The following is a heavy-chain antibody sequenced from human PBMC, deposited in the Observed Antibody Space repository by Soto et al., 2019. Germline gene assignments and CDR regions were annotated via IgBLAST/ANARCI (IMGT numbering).Heavy chain of an antibody. V-gene: IGHV3-30*18. J-gene: IGHJ6*02. Sequence: QVQLVESGGGVVQPGRSLRLSCAASGFTFSSYGMHWVRQAPGKGLEWVAVISYDGSNKYYADSVKGRFTISRDNSKHTLYLQMNSLRAEDTAVYYCAKVGPYYDIPRTYYYYYGMDVWGQGTTVTVSS. CDR3: AKVGPYYDIPRTYYYYYGMDV. CDR2: ISYDGSNK. D-gene: IGHD3-9*01. CDR1: GFTFSSYG.